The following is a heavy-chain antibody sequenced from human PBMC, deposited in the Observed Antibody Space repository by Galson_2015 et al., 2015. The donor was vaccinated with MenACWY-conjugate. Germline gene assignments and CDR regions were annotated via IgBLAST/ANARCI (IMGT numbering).Heavy chain of an antibody. CDR1: GYSFTSYW. J-gene: IGHJ4*02. D-gene: IGHD3-22*01. CDR3: ARQPYLGYYYDSSGHPD. V-gene: IGHV5-51*01. Sequence: QSGAEVKKPGESLQISCTGSGYSFTSYWIGWVRQMPGKGLEWMGIIYPGGSDTRYSPSFQGQVTISADKSISTAYLQWSSLKASDTAMYYCARQPYLGYYYDSSGHPDWGQGTLVTVSS. CDR2: IYPGGSDT.